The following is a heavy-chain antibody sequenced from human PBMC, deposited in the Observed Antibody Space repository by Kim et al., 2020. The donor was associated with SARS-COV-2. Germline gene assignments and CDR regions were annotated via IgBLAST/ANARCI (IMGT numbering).Heavy chain of an antibody. CDR3: VRDLSRSSWYGMDA. D-gene: IGHD2-2*01. J-gene: IGHJ6*02. Sequence: GGSLRLSCAASGFTFSNYAMSWVRQAPGKGLEWVALIGSSGSDTYYADSVKGRFTFSRDNSKNTLYLQMSSLGADDTALYYCVRDLSRSSWYGMDAWGQG. CDR2: IGSSGSDT. V-gene: IGHV3-23*01. CDR1: GFTFSNYA.